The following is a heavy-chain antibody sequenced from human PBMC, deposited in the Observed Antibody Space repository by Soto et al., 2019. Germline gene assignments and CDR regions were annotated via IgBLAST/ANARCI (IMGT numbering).Heavy chain of an antibody. CDR2: MNPNSGNT. D-gene: IGHD3-3*01. J-gene: IGHJ3*02. CDR3: ATTRFLEWLIDAFDI. Sequence: ASVKVSCKASGYTFTSYDINWVRQATGQGLEWMGWMNPNSGNTGYAQKFQGRVTMTRNTSISTAYMELSSLRSEDTAVYYCATTRFLEWLIDAFDIWGQGTMVTVSS. CDR1: GYTFTSYD. V-gene: IGHV1-8*01.